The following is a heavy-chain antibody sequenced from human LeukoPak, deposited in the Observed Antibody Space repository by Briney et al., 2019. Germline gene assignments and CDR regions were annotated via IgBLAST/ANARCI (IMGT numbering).Heavy chain of an antibody. J-gene: IGHJ4*02. D-gene: IGHD1-7*01. Sequence: GGSLRLSCAASGFTFSSYWMHWVRQAPGKGLVWVSRLNSDGSSTSYADSVKGRFTISRDNAETTLHLHMNNLSAEDTAVYYCARASNRNSINFDYWGQGALVTVSS. CDR3: ARASNRNSINFDY. V-gene: IGHV3-74*01. CDR1: GFTFSSYW. CDR2: LNSDGSST.